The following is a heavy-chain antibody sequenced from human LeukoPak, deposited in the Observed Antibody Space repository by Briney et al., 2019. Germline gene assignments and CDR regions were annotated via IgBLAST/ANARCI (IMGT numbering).Heavy chain of an antibody. CDR1: VLSFPNAW. CDR3: TTGEPRFDSSGYYPYYFDY. J-gene: IGHJ4*01. CDR2: IKNKAEDGTI. Sequence: GGALRLSCVVCVLSFPNAWMSGVGPAAGKGRAWVGRIKNKAEDGTIDYAASVKGRFTISRDESKDTLYLQMNSLKTEDTAVYYCTTGEPRFDSSGYYPYYFDYWGQGTLVTVSS. V-gene: IGHV3-15*01. D-gene: IGHD3-22*01.